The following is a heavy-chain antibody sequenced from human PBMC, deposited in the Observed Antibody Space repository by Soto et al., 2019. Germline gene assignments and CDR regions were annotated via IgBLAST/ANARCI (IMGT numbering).Heavy chain of an antibody. D-gene: IGHD4-17*01. V-gene: IGHV3-21*01. CDR1: GFTFSSYS. J-gene: IGHJ6*02. CDR3: ARMVSTTVTKWEYYYYGMDV. CDR2: VSSSTSYM. Sequence: EVPLVESGGGLVKPGGSLRLSCAASGFTFSSYSMNWVRQAPGKGLEWVSSVSSSTSYMYYADSVKGRFTISRDNAKNSLYLQMNSLRAEDTAVYYCARMVSTTVTKWEYYYYGMDVWCQGTTVTVSS.